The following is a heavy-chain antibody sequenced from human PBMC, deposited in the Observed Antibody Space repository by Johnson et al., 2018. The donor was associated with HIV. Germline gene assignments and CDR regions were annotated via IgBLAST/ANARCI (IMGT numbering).Heavy chain of an antibody. Sequence: VQLVESGGGLVQPGGSLRLSCAASGFTFSSYDMHWVRQATGKGLEWVSAIGTAGDTYYPGSVKGRFTISRENAKNSLYLQMNSLRAGDTAVYYCARAGSSPAANDAFDIWGQGTKVTVSS. CDR1: GFTFSSYD. CDR2: IGTAGDT. J-gene: IGHJ3*02. CDR3: ARAGSSPAANDAFDI. D-gene: IGHD6-13*01. V-gene: IGHV3-13*01.